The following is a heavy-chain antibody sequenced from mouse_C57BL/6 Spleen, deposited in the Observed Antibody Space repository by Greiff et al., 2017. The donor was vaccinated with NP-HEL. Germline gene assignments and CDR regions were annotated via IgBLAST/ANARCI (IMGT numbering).Heavy chain of an antibody. D-gene: IGHD2-2*01. V-gene: IGHV5-17*01. J-gene: IGHJ3*01. CDR2: ISSGSSTI. CDR1: GFTFSDYG. CDR3: ARSDGYDWFAC. Sequence: EVKLVESGGGLVKPGGSLKLSCAASGFTFSDYGMHWVRQAPEKGLEWVAYISSGSSTIYYADTVKGRFTISRDNAKNTLFLQMTSLRSEDTAMYYCARSDGYDWFACWGQGTLVTVSA.